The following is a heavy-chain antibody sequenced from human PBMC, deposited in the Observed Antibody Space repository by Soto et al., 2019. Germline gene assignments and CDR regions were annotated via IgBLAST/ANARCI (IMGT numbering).Heavy chain of an antibody. D-gene: IGHD6-13*01. V-gene: IGHV1-69*04. Sequence: GASVKVSCKASGGTFSSYTISWVRQAPGQGLEWMGRIIPILGIANYAQKFQGWVTMTRDTSISTAYMELSRLRSDDTAVYYCARDGGSSTFYYYGMDVWGQGTTVTV. CDR2: IIPILGIA. J-gene: IGHJ6*02. CDR1: GGTFSSYT. CDR3: ARDGGSSTFYYYGMDV.